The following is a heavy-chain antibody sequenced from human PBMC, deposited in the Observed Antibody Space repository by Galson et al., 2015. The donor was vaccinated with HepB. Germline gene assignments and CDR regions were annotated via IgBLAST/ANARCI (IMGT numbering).Heavy chain of an antibody. V-gene: IGHV1-2*02. D-gene: IGHD5-12*01. Sequence: SVKVSCKASGYTFTDYYIHWVRQAPGQGLEWVGWFSPKGVGTSTAQTFQGRLTMTSDASITTAYMELSRLRSDDTAVYYCARTRYNIGYKDDAFDMWGQGTTVTISS. CDR3: ARTRYNIGYKDDAFDM. CDR1: GYTFTDYY. J-gene: IGHJ3*02. CDR2: FSPKGVGT.